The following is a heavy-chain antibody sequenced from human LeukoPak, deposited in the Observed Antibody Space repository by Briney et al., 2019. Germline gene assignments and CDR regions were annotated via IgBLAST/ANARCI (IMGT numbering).Heavy chain of an antibody. CDR1: GGSISGYY. J-gene: IGHJ3*02. CDR3: ARGGGSSWYTAAFDI. V-gene: IGHV4-59*01. D-gene: IGHD6-13*01. Sequence: SETLSLTCTVSGGSISGYYWSWIRQPPGKGLEWIGYIYYSGSTNYNPSLKSRVTLSVDTSKNQFSLKLSSVTAADTAVYYCARGGGSSWYTAAFDIWGQGTMVTVSS. CDR2: IYYSGST.